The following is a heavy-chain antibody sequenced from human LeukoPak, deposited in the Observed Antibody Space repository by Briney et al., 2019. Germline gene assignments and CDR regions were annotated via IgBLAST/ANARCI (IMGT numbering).Heavy chain of an antibody. CDR1: GFTFDDYA. CDR3: AAGDAFDI. CDR2: ISWNSGGI. V-gene: IGHV3-9*01. Sequence: GRSLRLSCAASGFTFDDYAMHWVRQAPGKGLEWVSGISWNSGGIGYADSVKGRFTISRDNAKNSLYLQMNSLRAEDTALYYCAAGDAFDIWGQGTMVTVSS. J-gene: IGHJ3*02.